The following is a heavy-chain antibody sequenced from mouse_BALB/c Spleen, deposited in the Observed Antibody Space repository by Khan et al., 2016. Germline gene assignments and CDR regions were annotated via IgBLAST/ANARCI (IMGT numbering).Heavy chain of an antibody. Sequence: QIQLVQSGPELKKPGETVRISCKASGYTFTTAGMQWVQKMPGKGLKWIGWINTHSGVPKYAEDFKGRFAFSLETSASTAYLQISNLKKEDTATYFVARSGNYFDYWGKGTTLTVSS. CDR1: GYTFTTAG. J-gene: IGHJ2*01. D-gene: IGHD1-1*02. CDR3: ARSGNYFDY. CDR2: INTHSGVP. V-gene: IGHV9-4*02.